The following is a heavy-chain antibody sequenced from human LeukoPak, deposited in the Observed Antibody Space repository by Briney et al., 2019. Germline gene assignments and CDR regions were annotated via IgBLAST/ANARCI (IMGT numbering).Heavy chain of an antibody. CDR1: GGSFSGYY. V-gene: IGHV4-34*01. CDR3: ARGGRDIDY. CDR2: INHSGST. J-gene: IGHJ4*02. D-gene: IGHD1-26*01. Sequence: SETLSLTCAVYGGSFSGYYWSWIRQPPGKGLEWIGEINHSGSTNHNPSLKSRVTISVDTSKNQFSLKLSPVTAADTAVYYCARGGRDIDYWGQGTLVTVSS.